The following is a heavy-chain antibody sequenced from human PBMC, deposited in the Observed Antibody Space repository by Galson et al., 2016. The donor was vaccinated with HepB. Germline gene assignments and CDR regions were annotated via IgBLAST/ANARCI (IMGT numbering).Heavy chain of an antibody. CDR1: XXXFSSYG. CDR2: VNTDGSGA. J-gene: IGHJ4*02. V-gene: IGHV3-74*01. Sequence: RLXXATSXXXFSSYGXXWVRXAPGKGLVWLSRVNTDGSGADYADSVKGRFTISRDNSKNTLYLEMNSLRAEXXAVYYGARGNWDXXXCSARXWGQGTLVTVSS. D-gene: IGHD1-20*01. CDR3: ARGNWDXXXCSARX.